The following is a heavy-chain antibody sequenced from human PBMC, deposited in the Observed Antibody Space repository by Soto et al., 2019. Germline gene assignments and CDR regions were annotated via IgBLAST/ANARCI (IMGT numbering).Heavy chain of an antibody. CDR3: AKSPLIVVVPAAMFYFDY. J-gene: IGHJ4*02. CDR2: ISGSGGST. Sequence: GGSLRLSCVASGITFSSYARSWVRQAPGKGLEWVSAISGSGGSTYYADSVKGRFTISRDNSKNTLYLQMNSLRAEDTAVYYCAKSPLIVVVPAAMFYFDYWGQGTLVTVS. D-gene: IGHD2-2*01. V-gene: IGHV3-23*01. CDR1: GITFSSYA.